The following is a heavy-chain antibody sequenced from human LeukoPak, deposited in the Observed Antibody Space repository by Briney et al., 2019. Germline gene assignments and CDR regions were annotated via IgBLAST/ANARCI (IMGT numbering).Heavy chain of an antibody. CDR3: ARVTRIQRMDV. D-gene: IGHD5-18*01. Sequence: SETLSLTCAVYGGSFSGYYWSWIRQPPGKGLEWIGEINHSGSTNYNPSLKSRVTISVDTSKNQFSLKLSSVTAADTAVYYCARVTRIQRMDVWGQGTTVTVSS. V-gene: IGHV4-34*01. J-gene: IGHJ6*02. CDR2: INHSGST. CDR1: GGSFSGYY.